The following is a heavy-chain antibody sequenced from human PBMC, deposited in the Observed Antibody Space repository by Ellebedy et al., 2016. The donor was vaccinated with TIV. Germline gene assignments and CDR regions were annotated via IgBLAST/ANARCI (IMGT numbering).Heavy chain of an antibody. D-gene: IGHD2-21*01. CDR2: ISSGGTTT. J-gene: IGHJ4*02. CDR1: GFTFRDYD. Sequence: PGGSLRLSCAASGFTFRDYDMTWVRQAPGKGLEWLSYISSGGTTTYYADSVKGRFTSSRDNAKNSLFLQMNSLRAEDTALYYCARGDYYFDSWGQGTLVTVSS. V-gene: IGHV3-48*03. CDR3: ARGDYYFDS.